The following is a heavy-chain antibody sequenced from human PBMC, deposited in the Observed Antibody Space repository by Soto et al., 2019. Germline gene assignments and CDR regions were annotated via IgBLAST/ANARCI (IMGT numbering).Heavy chain of an antibody. D-gene: IGHD2-21*02. Sequence: EVQLVQTGGGLIQPGGSLRLSCDASGFSVGSNYMHWVRLAPGKGLDWVSAIFSSGATYYADSVKGRFTISRDNSKNTVSLHMTNRRPDDPAVYYCARDPFSKYSSHASGLLIWGQGSLVSVSS. J-gene: IGHJ1*01. V-gene: IGHV3-53*02. CDR3: ARDPFSKYSSHASGLLI. CDR2: IFSSGAT. CDR1: GFSVGSNY.